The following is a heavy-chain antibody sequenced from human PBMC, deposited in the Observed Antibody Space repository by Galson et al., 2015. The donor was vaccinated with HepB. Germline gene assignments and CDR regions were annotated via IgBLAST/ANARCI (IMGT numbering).Heavy chain of an antibody. D-gene: IGHD3-22*01. V-gene: IGHV3-30*18. J-gene: IGHJ6*02. CDR1: GFTFSGYG. CDR3: AKDRRLRSAYYYYGMDV. CDR2: ISYDGSNK. Sequence: SLRLSCAASGFTFSGYGMHWVRQAPGKGLEWVAVISYDGSNKYYADSVKGRFTISRDNSKNTLYLQMNSLRAEDTAVYYCAKDRRLRSAYYYYGMDVWGQGTTVTVSS.